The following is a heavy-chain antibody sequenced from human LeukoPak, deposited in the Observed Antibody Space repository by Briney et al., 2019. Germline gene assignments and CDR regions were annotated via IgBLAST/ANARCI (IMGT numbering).Heavy chain of an antibody. CDR2: IKRKTDGGTT. CDR1: GISFSDSW. D-gene: IGHD3-22*01. V-gene: IGHV3-15*01. Sequence: PGGSLRLSCTVSGISFSDSWMTWVRQAPGKGLEWVGRIKRKTDGGTTDYSSLVKGRFIISRDDSTNTLYLQMNSLKPEDTAVYFCTQTYYYEITNVNPFDYWGQGTLVTVSS. J-gene: IGHJ4*02. CDR3: TQTYYYEITNVNPFDY.